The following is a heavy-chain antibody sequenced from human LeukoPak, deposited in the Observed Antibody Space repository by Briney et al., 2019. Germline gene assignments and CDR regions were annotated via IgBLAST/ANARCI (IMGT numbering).Heavy chain of an antibody. D-gene: IGHD3-10*01. CDR2: IYTSGST. CDR3: ARGAYYYGSGSYLYYYYYGMDV. CDR1: GGSISSYY. Sequence: SETLSLTCTVSGGSISSYYWSWIRQPSGKGLEWIGRIYTSGSTNYNPSLKSRVTMSVDTSKNQFSLKLSSVTAADTAVYYCARGAYYYGSGSYLYYYYYGMDVWGQGTTVTVSS. J-gene: IGHJ6*02. V-gene: IGHV4-4*07.